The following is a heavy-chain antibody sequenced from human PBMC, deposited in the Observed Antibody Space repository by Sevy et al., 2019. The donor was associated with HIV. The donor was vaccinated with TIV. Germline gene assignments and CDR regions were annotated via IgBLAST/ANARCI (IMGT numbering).Heavy chain of an antibody. CDR3: AGENAWGRGYS. CDR1: GGSITSLY. D-gene: IGHD1-26*01. J-gene: IGHJ5*01. Sequence: SETLSLTCTVSGGSITSLYWNWIRQPPGKGLEWIANIYYNGNINYNPALKSRVTLSLDTSKNQFSLRRSSVTAADTAMYYCAGENAWGRGYSGGQGTLVIVS. CDR2: IYYNGNI. V-gene: IGHV4-59*08.